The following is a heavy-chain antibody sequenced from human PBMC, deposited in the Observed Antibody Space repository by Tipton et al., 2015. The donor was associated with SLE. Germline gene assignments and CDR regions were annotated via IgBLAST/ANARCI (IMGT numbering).Heavy chain of an antibody. CDR3: ARYSRGSLDS. V-gene: IGHV3-74*03. CDR2: ISDGSST. D-gene: IGHD1-26*01. Sequence: SLRLSCAVSGFPFSNFWMSWVRQAPGKGLVWVSRISDGSSTTYADSVRGRFTISRDNAKNTLYLQMNSLRAEDTAVYYCARYSRGSLDSWGQGTLVTVSS. CDR1: GFPFSNFW. J-gene: IGHJ4*02.